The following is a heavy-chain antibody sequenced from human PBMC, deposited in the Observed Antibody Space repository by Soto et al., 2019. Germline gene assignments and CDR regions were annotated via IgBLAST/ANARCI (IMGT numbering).Heavy chain of an antibody. J-gene: IGHJ4*02. CDR3: AKDSNKYSSSLRGRYFDY. V-gene: IGHV3-23*01. D-gene: IGHD4-4*01. Sequence: EVQLLESGGGLVQRGGSLRLSCAASGFPFSSYVMAWVRQAPGKGLEWVSGISGGGSNTFYADSVKGRFTISRDNSKKTLLLQMNSLGAEDTAVYYCAKDSNKYSSSLRGRYFDYWGQGIGVTVSS. CDR1: GFPFSSYV. CDR2: ISGGGSNT.